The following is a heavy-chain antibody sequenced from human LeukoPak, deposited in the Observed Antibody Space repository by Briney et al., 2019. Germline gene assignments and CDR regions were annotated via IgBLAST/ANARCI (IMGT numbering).Heavy chain of an antibody. Sequence: PSQTLSLTCTVSGGSISSGGYYWSWIRRTQGRAWSGLVHQLQWDPQLKPAPQESSYHIISHFKNQSSLKLSSVTAADTAVYYCARGRSRSGDFDYWGQGTLVTVSS. V-gene: IGHV4-31*03. D-gene: IGHD3-10*01. CDR3: ARGRSRSGDFDY. CDR2: QLQWDP. CDR1: GGSISSGGYY. J-gene: IGHJ4*02.